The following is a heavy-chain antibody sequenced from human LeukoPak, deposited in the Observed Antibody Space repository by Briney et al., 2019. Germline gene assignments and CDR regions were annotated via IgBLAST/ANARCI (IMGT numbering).Heavy chain of an antibody. CDR2: ISGSGGST. CDR1: GFTFSSYA. Sequence: GGSLRLSCAASGFTFSSYAMSWVRQAPGKGLEWVSAISGSGGSTYYADSVKGRFTISRDNPKNTLYLQMNSLRAEDTAVYYCARSGGYSSGWLPFDYWGQGTLVTVSS. D-gene: IGHD6-19*01. J-gene: IGHJ4*02. CDR3: ARSGGYSSGWLPFDY. V-gene: IGHV3-23*01.